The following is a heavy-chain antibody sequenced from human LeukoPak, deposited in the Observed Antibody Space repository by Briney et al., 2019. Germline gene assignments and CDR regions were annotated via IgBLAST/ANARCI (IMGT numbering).Heavy chain of an antibody. V-gene: IGHV3-11*04. D-gene: IGHD5-24*01. CDR3: ARAKDGTNILDY. CDR1: GFTFSDYY. J-gene: IGHJ4*02. Sequence: GGSLRLSCAASGFTFSDYYMSWIRQAPGRGLEWVSHVRSSGSTIYHADSVKGRFTISRDNSKNTLYLQMDSLRAEDTAVYYCARAKDGTNILDYWGQGTLVTVSS. CDR2: VRSSGSTI.